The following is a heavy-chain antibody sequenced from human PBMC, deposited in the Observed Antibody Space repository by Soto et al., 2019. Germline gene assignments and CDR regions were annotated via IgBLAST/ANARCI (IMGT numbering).Heavy chain of an antibody. J-gene: IGHJ6*02. CDR3: ARDHAAAGSYPKYGMDV. V-gene: IGHV1-46*01. D-gene: IGHD6-13*01. CDR2: INPSGGST. CDR1: GYTFTSYY. Sequence: ASVKVSCKASGYTFTSYYMHWVRQAPGQGLEWMGIINPSGGSTSYAQKFQGRVTMTRDTSTSTVYMELSSLRSEDTAVYYCARDHAAAGSYPKYGMDVWGQGTTVTVSS.